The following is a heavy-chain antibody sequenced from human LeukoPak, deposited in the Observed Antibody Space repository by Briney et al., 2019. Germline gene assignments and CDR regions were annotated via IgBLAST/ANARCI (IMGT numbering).Heavy chain of an antibody. V-gene: IGHV1-69*06. CDR3: ARVVVAAIPDDAFDI. J-gene: IGHJ3*02. CDR2: IIPIFGTA. D-gene: IGHD2-15*01. Sequence: SVKVSCKASGYTFTGYYMHWVRQAPGQGLEWMGGIIPIFGTANYAQKFQGRVTITADKSTSTAYMELSSLRSEDTAVYYYARVVVAAIPDDAFDIWGQGTMVTVSS. CDR1: GYTFTGYY.